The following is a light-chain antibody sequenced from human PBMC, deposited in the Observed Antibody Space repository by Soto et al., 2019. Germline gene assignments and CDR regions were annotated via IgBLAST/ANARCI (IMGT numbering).Light chain of an antibody. CDR1: QSISSW. CDR3: QQGDSFPIT. Sequence: DIQMTQSPSSVSASVGDSVTITCRASQSISSWLAWYQQKPGTVPRLLIYAASSLQDGVPARFSGSGAGTEFTLTITSLQPEDFGTYYCQQGDSFPITFGQGTRLEIK. CDR2: AAS. V-gene: IGKV1-12*01. J-gene: IGKJ5*01.